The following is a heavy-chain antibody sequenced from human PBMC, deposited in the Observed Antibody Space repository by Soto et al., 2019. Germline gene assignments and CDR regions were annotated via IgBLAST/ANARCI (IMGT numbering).Heavy chain of an antibody. V-gene: IGHV3-7*01. J-gene: IGHJ4*01. Sequence: EVQLLESGGGLVHPGESLRLSCEASGFTFSNYWMAWVRHTSGGGLEWVANIKHDGSEAYFLGSVNGRFTISRDNTKNSVILQMGSLTVEDTAVYYCAREKRANGVFDYWGHGKRGTVSS. CDR3: AREKRANGVFDY. CDR1: GFTFSNYW. D-gene: IGHD4-17*01. CDR2: IKHDGSEA.